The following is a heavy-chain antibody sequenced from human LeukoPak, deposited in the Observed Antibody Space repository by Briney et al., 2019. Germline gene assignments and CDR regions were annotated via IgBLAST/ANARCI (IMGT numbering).Heavy chain of an antibody. Sequence: PSETLSLTCSVSGGSISSYYWSWIRQPPGKGLEWIGYIYYSGSTNYNPSLKSRVTISVDTSKNQFSLKLSSVTAADTAVYYCAMRSGSYYGGDYWGQGTLVTVSS. J-gene: IGHJ4*02. D-gene: IGHD1-26*01. CDR2: IYYSGST. CDR1: GGSISSYY. V-gene: IGHV4-59*01. CDR3: AMRSGSYYGGDY.